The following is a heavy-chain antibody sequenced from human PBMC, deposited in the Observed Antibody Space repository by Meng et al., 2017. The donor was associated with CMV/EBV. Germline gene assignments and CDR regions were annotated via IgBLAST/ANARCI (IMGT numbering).Heavy chain of an antibody. Sequence: GGSLRLSCAASGFTFSSYSMNWVRQAPGKGLEWVSSISSSSSYIYYADSVKGRFTIPRDNAKNSLYLQMNSLRAEDTAVYYCASGVAGTSFDWFDPWGQGTLVTVSS. D-gene: IGHD6-19*01. V-gene: IGHV3-21*01. CDR1: GFTFSSYS. J-gene: IGHJ5*02. CDR3: ASGVAGTSFDWFDP. CDR2: ISSSSSYI.